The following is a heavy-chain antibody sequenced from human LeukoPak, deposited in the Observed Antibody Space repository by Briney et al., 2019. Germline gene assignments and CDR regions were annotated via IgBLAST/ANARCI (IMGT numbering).Heavy chain of an antibody. CDR1: GYTFTSYG. CDR2: MNPNSGNT. Sequence: GASVKVSCKASGYTFTSYGINWVRQATGQGLEWMGWMNPNSGNTGYAQKFQGRVTITRNTSISTAYMELSSLRSEDTAVYYCAREGMHYDSSGPTRNRGYYMDVWGKGTTVTVSS. CDR3: AREGMHYDSSGPTRNRGYYMDV. V-gene: IGHV1-8*03. D-gene: IGHD3-22*01. J-gene: IGHJ6*03.